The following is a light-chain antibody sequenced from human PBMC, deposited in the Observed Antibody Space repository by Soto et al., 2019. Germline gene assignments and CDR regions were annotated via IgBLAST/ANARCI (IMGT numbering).Light chain of an antibody. J-gene: IGLJ1*01. CDR2: EAT. Sequence: LTQPPTTSGSPGQSINITSTGTSSYVGSYNLVSWYQQYPGTAPKRMIYEATNRPSWVSDRFSASKSGNTASLTISGLQAADEADYYCSSYSRNSLFVFGSGTKVTVL. CDR1: SSYVGSYNL. V-gene: IGLV2-14*02. CDR3: SSYSRNSLFV.